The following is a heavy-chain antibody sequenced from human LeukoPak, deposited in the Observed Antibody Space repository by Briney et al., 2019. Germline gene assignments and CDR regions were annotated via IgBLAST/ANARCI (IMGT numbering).Heavy chain of an antibody. V-gene: IGHV4-4*07. CDR1: GGSISSYY. CDR2: IYTSGST. D-gene: IGHD3-10*01. Sequence: SETLSLTCTVSGGSISSYYWSWIRQPAGKGLEWIGRIYTSGSTNYNPSLKSRVTMSVDTSKNQFSLKLSSVTAADTAVYYCARDFTMVRGAVFDYWGQGTLVTVSS. J-gene: IGHJ4*02. CDR3: ARDFTMVRGAVFDY.